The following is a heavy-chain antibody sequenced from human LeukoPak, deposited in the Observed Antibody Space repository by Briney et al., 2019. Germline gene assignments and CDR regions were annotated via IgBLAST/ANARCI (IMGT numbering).Heavy chain of an antibody. CDR2: MNPNSGNT. CDR3: ARPRAAAGTGSDAFDI. D-gene: IGHD6-13*01. V-gene: IGHV1-8*01. CDR1: GYTFTSYD. Sequence: ASVKVSCKASGYTFTSYDINWVRQATGQGLEWMGWMNPNSGNTGYAQKFQGRVTMTRNTSISTAYMELSSPRSEDTAVYYCARPRAAAGTGSDAFDIWGQGTMVTVSS. J-gene: IGHJ3*02.